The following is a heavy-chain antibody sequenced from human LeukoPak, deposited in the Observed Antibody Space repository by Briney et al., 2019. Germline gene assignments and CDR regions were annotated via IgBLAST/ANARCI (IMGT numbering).Heavy chain of an antibody. V-gene: IGHV1-2*02. D-gene: IGHD3-3*01. Sequence: GASVKVSCKASGYTFTGYYMHWVRQAPGQGLEWMGWINPNSGGTNYAQKFQGRVTMTRDTSISTAYMELSRLRSDDTAVYYCARDGGFIYDFWSGPHPHYFDYWGQGTLVTVSS. CDR1: GYTFTGYY. CDR3: ARDGGFIYDFWSGPHPHYFDY. J-gene: IGHJ4*02. CDR2: INPNSGGT.